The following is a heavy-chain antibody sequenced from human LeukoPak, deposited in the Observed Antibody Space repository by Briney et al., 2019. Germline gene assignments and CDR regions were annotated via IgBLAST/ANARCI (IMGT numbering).Heavy chain of an antibody. CDR1: GFTFSMYS. V-gene: IGHV3-23*01. Sequence: GGSLRLSCAASGFTFSMYSMAWVGQGPGKGLEWVSVINDRGGYRQNADSVKGRFTISRDNSQNTLFLQMYSLRAEDTAVYYCVRERDRGIEVADDFDYWGQGTLVTVSA. D-gene: IGHD6-19*01. J-gene: IGHJ4*02. CDR3: VRERDRGIEVADDFDY. CDR2: INDRGGYR.